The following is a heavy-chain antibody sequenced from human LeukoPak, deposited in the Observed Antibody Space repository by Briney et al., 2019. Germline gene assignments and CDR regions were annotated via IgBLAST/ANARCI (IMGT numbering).Heavy chain of an antibody. D-gene: IGHD3-9*01. J-gene: IGHJ4*02. CDR1: GFTFSSYW. V-gene: IGHV3-7*01. CDR3: AREAHQGYFGWLPHFDY. CDR2: IKQDGSEK. Sequence: TGGSLRLSCAASGFTFSSYWMSWVRQAPGKGLEWVANIKQDGSEKYYVDSVKGRFTISRDNAKNSLYLQMNSLRAEDTAVYYCAREAHQGYFGWLPHFDYWGQGTLVTVSS.